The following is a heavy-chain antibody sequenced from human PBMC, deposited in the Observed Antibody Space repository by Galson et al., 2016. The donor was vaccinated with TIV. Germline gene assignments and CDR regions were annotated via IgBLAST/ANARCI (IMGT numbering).Heavy chain of an antibody. Sequence: VKVSCKVSGYNFTDYYLHWMQQAPGKGFEWMGHVDPEDGQTKYAPKFQGRVTMTADTSTDTAYMELTSLRSEDTAIYYCTTVRQRGSGGMDVWGQGTTVIVS. CDR2: VDPEDGQT. D-gene: IGHD1-1*01. V-gene: IGHV1-69-2*01. CDR1: GYNFTDYY. CDR3: TTVRQRGSGGMDV. J-gene: IGHJ6*02.